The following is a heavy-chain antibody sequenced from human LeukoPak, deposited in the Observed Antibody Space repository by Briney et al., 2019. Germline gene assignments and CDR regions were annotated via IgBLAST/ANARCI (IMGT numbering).Heavy chain of an antibody. CDR2: TYSSGTT. V-gene: IGHV3-66*01. D-gene: IGHD5-24*01. J-gene: IGHJ3*01. CDR3: ARGIRREMAIPFDV. CDR1: GFTFSSYA. Sequence: GGSLRLSCAASGFTFSSYAMSWVRQAPGERLEWVSVTYSSGTTYYADSVKGRFTISRDTSKNTLHLQMNSLRVEDTAVYHCARGIRREMAIPFDVWGQGTLVTVSS.